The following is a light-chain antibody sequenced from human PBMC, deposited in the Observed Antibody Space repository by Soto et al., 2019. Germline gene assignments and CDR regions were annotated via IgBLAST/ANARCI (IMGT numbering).Light chain of an antibody. CDR2: GAS. J-gene: IGKJ1*01. CDR3: QQYNYWPT. V-gene: IGKV3-15*01. Sequence: EIVMTQSPATLSVSPGERATLSCRASQSVSSNLAWYQQKPVQAPRLLIYGASTRATGIPARFSGSGSGTAFTLTITSLQSADFAVYYCQQYNYWPTFGQGTQVYIK. CDR1: QSVSSN.